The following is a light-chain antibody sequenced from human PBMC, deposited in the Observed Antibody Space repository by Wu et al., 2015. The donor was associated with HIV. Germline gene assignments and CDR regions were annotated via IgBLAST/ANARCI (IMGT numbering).Light chain of an antibody. CDR3: QHYGDSQFT. CDR2: GAS. V-gene: IGKV3-20*01. CDR1: QIIPSSH. Sequence: LTQSPDTLSLSPGETAILSCRASQIIPSSHLAWYQQKPGQAPRLLIYGASSKATGIPDKFSGYMSAATDFTLAIFRLQPEDSAVYFCQHYGDSQFTFGRGTKVEI. J-gene: IGKJ3*01.